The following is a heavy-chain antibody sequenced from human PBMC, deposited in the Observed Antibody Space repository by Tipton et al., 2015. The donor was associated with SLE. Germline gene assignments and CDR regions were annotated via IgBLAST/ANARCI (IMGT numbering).Heavy chain of an antibody. V-gene: IGHV3-30*02. CDR3: AKPTGDYYVDY. J-gene: IGHJ4*02. CDR1: GFTFSTYG. CDR2: IRYDGSNQ. D-gene: IGHD7-27*01. Sequence: GSLRLSCAASGFTFSTYGMHWVRQAPGKGLEWVAFIRYDGSNQYYADSVNGRFTISRHNSRNTLYLQMNGLRPEDTAVYYCAKPTGDYYVDYWGQGTLLIVSS.